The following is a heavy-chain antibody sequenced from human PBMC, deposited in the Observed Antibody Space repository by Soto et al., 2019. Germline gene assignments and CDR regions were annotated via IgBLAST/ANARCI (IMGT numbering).Heavy chain of an antibody. V-gene: IGHV3-13*04. D-gene: IGHD3-16*02. Sequence: EVQLVESGGGLVQPGGSLRLSCAASGFTFSSYDMQWVRQATGKGLEWVSAIGTAGDTYYPGSVKGRFTIYRENAKNSLHLQMNSLRAGDTAVYYCARSPTGGYHYYYGMDVWGRGTTVTVSS. CDR3: ARSPTGGYHYYYGMDV. CDR2: IGTAGDT. J-gene: IGHJ6*02. CDR1: GFTFSSYD.